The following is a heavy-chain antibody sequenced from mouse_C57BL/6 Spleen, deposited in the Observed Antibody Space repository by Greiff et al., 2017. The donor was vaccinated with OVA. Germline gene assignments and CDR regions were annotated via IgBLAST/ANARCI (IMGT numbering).Heavy chain of an antibody. CDR1: GYAFSSSW. J-gene: IGHJ4*01. CDR3: ARSSDYYGSSYAMDY. Sequence: VQLQQSGPELVKPGASVKISCKASGYAFSSSWMNWVKQRPGQGLEWIGRIYPGDGDTNYNGKFKGKATLTADKSSSTAYMQLSSLTSEDSAVYFCARSSDYYGSSYAMDYWGQGTSVTVSS. D-gene: IGHD1-1*01. CDR2: IYPGDGDT. V-gene: IGHV1-82*01.